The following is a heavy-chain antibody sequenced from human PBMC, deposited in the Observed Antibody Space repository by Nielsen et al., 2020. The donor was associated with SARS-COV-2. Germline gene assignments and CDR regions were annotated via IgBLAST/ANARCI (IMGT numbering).Heavy chain of an antibody. V-gene: IGHV4-61*01. J-gene: IGHJ5*02. D-gene: IGHD3-16*01. CDR3: ARDRFAMGLDP. CDR1: GGSVSSSSSY. CDR2: FYYSGRT. Sequence: SETLSLTCTVSGGSVSSSSSYCTWIRQTPGNGLDWIGYFYYSGRTDYNPSLKNRVTISIDTSQNQFSLKLTSVTAADTAVYYCARDRFAMGLDPWGQGTLVTVSS.